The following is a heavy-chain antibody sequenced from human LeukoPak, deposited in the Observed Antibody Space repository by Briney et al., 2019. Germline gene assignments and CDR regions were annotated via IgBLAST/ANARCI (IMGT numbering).Heavy chain of an antibody. J-gene: IGHJ6*03. CDR3: ARERQLAHSYYYYYYYMDV. D-gene: IGHD6-6*01. Sequence: VSVKVSCKASGYTFTSYDINWVRQATGQGLEWMGWMNPNSGNTGYAQKFQGRVTITRNTSISTAYMELSSLRSEDTAVYYCARERQLAHSYYYYYYYMDVWGKGTTVTVSS. V-gene: IGHV1-8*03. CDR2: MNPNSGNT. CDR1: GYTFTSYD.